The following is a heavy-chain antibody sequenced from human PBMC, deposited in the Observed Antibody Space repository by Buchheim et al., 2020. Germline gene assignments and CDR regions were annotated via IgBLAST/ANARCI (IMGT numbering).Heavy chain of an antibody. CDR1: GGSISSYY. J-gene: IGHJ4*02. D-gene: IGHD2-15*01. CDR2: IYYSGST. CDR3: ARARMGGCSGGSCYSFYFDY. Sequence: QVQLQESGPGLVKPSETLSLTCTVSGGSISSYYWSWLRQPPGKGLEWIGYIYYSGSTNYNPSLKSRVTISVDTSKNQFSLKLSSVTAADTAVYYCARARMGGCSGGSCYSFYFDYWGQGTL. V-gene: IGHV4-59*01.